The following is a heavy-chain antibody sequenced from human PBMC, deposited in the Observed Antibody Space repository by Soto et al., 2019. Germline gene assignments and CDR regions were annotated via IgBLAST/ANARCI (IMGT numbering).Heavy chain of an antibody. CDR1: GFTFNDNS. J-gene: IGHJ4*02. CDR3: VKDYYGLGNSFDY. D-gene: IGHD3-10*01. Sequence: SLRLSCAASGFTFNDNSMNWVRQAPGKGLEWASGMSWSSGSTGYADSVKGRFTISRDNAKNSLYLQMNSLGAEDTALYYCVKDYYGLGNSFDYWGQGTLVTVSS. V-gene: IGHV3-9*01. CDR2: MSWSSGST.